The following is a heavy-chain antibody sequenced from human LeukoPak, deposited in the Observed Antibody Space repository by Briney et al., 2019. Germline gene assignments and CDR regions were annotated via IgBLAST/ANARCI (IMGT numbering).Heavy chain of an antibody. CDR2: LSSDGSNK. D-gene: IGHD6-13*01. CDR3: AKGGVSDSGSWYGDYFDY. V-gene: IGHV3-30*18. J-gene: IGHJ4*02. Sequence: GGSLRLSCAASGFTFSTYGMHWVRQAPGKGLEGVAVLSSDGSNKYYADSVKGRFAISRDNSKNTLYLQMNSLRPEDTAVYFCAKGGVSDSGSWYGDYFDYWGQGTLVTVSS. CDR1: GFTFSTYG.